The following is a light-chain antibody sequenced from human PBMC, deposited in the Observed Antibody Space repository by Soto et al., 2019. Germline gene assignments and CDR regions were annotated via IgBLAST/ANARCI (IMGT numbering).Light chain of an antibody. CDR2: KAS. V-gene: IGKV1-5*03. CDR1: QSMGIC. CDR3: QLYNDYSWT. Sequence: IQMTQSPSTLSASVGDRVAITCRASQSMGICLACYQQKPGKAPRVLIYKASSLESGVPSRFSGSGSGTDFNLTISSLQPDEFATYYCQLYNDYSWTFGQGTKVESK. J-gene: IGKJ1*01.